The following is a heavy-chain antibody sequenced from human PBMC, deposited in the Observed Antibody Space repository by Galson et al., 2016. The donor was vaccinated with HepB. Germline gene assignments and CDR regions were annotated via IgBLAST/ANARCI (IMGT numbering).Heavy chain of an antibody. CDR2: IYETGTA. J-gene: IGHJ4*02. V-gene: IGHV4-4*02. CDR3: ARVTLGPTRAKFDS. CDR1: GGSINSSDW. Sequence: LSLTCAVSGGSINSSDWWSWVRQVPGKGLEWIGEIYETGTANHNPSLTRRLTMSVDKSKNQFSLNLSDVTAADTAIYYCARVTLGPTRAKFDSWGQGTLVTVSS. D-gene: IGHD1-26*01.